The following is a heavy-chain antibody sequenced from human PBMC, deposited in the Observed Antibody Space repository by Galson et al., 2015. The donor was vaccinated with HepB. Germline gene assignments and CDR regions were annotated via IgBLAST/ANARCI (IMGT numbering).Heavy chain of an antibody. CDR1: GYTSTSQA. V-gene: IGHV1-3*01. Sequence: SVKVSCKASGYTSTSQAIHWVRQAPGQRLEWMGWINGGNGNTKYSQKFQGRVTITRDTSAATAYMELSSLRSEDTVVYYCARGSGSYYYYYGMDVWGQGTTVTVSS. CDR2: INGGNGNT. D-gene: IGHD1-26*01. CDR3: ARGSGSYYYYYGMDV. J-gene: IGHJ6*02.